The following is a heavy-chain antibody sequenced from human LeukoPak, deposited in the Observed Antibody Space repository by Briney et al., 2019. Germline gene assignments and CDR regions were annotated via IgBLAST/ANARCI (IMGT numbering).Heavy chain of an antibody. CDR3: SRDGGEGGNSAFDI. CDR2: IRTRINSSTT. V-gene: IGHV3-72*01. J-gene: IGHJ3*02. CDR1: GFIFSDYI. Sequence: PGGSLRLSCAASGFIFSDYIMDWVRQAPGKGLEWVGRIRTRINSSTTEYAASVKGRFTIPRDDSKNSMYLHMNSLKTEDTAVYHCSRDGGEGGNSAFDIWGQGTMVTVSS. D-gene: IGHD4-23*01.